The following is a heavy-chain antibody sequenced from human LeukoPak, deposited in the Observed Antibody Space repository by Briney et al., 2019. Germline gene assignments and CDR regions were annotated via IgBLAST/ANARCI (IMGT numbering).Heavy chain of an antibody. CDR3: ARGHGYCSGGSCYSIYYFDY. J-gene: IGHJ4*02. CDR1: GYTFTSYY. Sequence: ASVKVSCKGSGYTFTSYYINWVRQATGPGLAGVGWMNPKSGNTGYAQKFQGRVTMTRNTSISTAYMELSSLRSEDTAVYYCARGHGYCSGGSCYSIYYFDYWGQGTLVTVSS. CDR2: MNPKSGNT. D-gene: IGHD2-15*01. V-gene: IGHV1-8*01.